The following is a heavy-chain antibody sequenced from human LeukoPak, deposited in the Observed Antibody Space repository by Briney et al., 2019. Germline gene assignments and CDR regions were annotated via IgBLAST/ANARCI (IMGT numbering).Heavy chain of an antibody. CDR2: IISIFGTA. CDR1: GGTFSSYA. Sequence: SVKVSCKASGGTFSSYAISWVRQAPGQGLEWMGGIISIFGTANYAQKFQGSVTIPADESTSTAYMELSSLRSEDTAVYYCERDDPAMGTTGTNWGQGTLVTVSS. D-gene: IGHD1-1*01. J-gene: IGHJ4*02. CDR3: ERDDPAMGTTGTN. V-gene: IGHV1-69*01.